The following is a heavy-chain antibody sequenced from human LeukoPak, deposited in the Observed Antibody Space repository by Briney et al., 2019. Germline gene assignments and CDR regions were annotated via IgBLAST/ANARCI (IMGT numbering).Heavy chain of an antibody. CDR1: GYSISSCYY. D-gene: IGHD3-9*01. Sequence: SETLSLTCAVYGYSISSCYYWCCIRQHTGKKLEWGGSIYHSGSTYYNPSLKRRVTISVDTSKNQFSLKLSSVTAADTAVYYCARVLGLRYFDWFDYWGQGTRVTVSS. V-gene: IGHV4-38-2*01. CDR2: IYHSGST. J-gene: IGHJ4*02. CDR3: ARVLGLRYFDWFDY.